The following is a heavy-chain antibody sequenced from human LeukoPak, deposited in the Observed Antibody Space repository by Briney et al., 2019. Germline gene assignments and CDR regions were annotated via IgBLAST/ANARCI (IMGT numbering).Heavy chain of an antibody. J-gene: IGHJ4*02. CDR1: GGSFSGYY. CDR2: INHSGST. D-gene: IGHD4-17*01. Sequence: SETLSLTCAVYGGSFSGYYWSWIRQPPGKGLEWIGEINHSGSTNYNPSLTSRGTISVDTSKNQFSLNLSSVPPPDPPVYYCARALRTYGNDYWGQGILATAS. CDR3: ARALRTYGNDY. V-gene: IGHV4-34*01.